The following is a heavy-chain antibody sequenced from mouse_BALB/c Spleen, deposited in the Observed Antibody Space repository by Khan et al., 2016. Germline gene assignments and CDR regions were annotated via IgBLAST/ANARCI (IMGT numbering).Heavy chain of an antibody. CDR3: ARDYYGSSYFDY. Sequence: EVQLQESGPGLVKPSQSLSLTCTVTGYSITSDYAWNWIRQFPGNKLEWMGYISYSGSNSYNPSLKSRISITRDTSKNQFFLQLNSVTTEDTATYYCARDYYGSSYFDYWGQGTTLTVSS. CDR1: GYSITSDYA. J-gene: IGHJ2*01. CDR2: ISYSGSN. V-gene: IGHV3-2*02. D-gene: IGHD1-1*01.